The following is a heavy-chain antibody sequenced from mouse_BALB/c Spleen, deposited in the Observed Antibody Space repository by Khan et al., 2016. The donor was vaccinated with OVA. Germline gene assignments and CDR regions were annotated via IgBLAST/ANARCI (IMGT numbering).Heavy chain of an antibody. D-gene: IGHD3-1*01. J-gene: IGHJ3*01. CDR2: IRYDGDS. Sequence: EVQLQESGPGLVKPSQSLSLTCSVTDYSIISGYFWNWIRQFPGNKLEWMGYIRYDGDSNYNPSLKNRISITRDTSKNLFFLKLKSVTPEDTATYYCARGGSSGPAWFTYWGQGTLVTVST. V-gene: IGHV3-6*02. CDR3: ARGGSSGPAWFTY. CDR1: DYSIISGYF.